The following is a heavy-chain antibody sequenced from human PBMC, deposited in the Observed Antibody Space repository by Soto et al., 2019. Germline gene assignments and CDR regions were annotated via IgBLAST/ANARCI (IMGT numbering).Heavy chain of an antibody. D-gene: IGHD3-22*01. V-gene: IGHV1-18*01. CDR2: ISAYNGNT. CDR1: GYTFTSYG. CDR3: ARDVFSMIVVVITPHDAFDI. Sequence: QVQLVQSGAEVKKPGASVKVSCKASGYTFTSYGISRVRQAPGQGLEWMGWISAYNGNTNYAQKLQGRVTMTTDTSTSTAYMELRSLRSDDTAVYYCARDVFSMIVVVITPHDAFDIWGQGTMVTVSS. J-gene: IGHJ3*02.